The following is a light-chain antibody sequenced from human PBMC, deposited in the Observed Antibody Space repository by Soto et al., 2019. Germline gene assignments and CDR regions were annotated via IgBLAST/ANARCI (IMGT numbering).Light chain of an antibody. V-gene: IGLV2-14*01. J-gene: IGLJ1*01. Sequence: QSVLAQPASVSGSPGQSITISCTGTSSDVGTYNYVSWYQQHPGKAPKLMIYEVNNRPSGVSNRFSGSKSGNTASLTISGLQAEDEADYYCCSYTSSSTYVFGTRTKVTVL. CDR2: EVN. CDR1: SSDVGTYNY. CDR3: CSYTSSSTYV.